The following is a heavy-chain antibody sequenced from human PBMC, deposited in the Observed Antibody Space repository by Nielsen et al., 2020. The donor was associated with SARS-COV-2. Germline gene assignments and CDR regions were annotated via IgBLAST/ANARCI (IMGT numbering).Heavy chain of an antibody. V-gene: IGHV1-18*01. D-gene: IGHD5-12*01. CDR1: GYTFTSYG. Sequence: ASVKVSCKASGYTFTSYGISWVRQAPGQGLEWMGWISAYNGNTNYAQKLQGRVTMTTDTSTSTAYMELRSLRSDDTAVYYCARDLGDEWLRLSYYYYGMDVWGQGTTVTVSS. CDR2: ISAYNGNT. CDR3: ARDLGDEWLRLSYYYYGMDV. J-gene: IGHJ6*02.